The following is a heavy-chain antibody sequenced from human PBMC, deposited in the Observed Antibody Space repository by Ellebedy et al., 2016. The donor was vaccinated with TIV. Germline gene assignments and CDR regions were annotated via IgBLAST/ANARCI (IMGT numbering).Heavy chain of an antibody. CDR3: ARAISPTTPGNWFDR. D-gene: IGHD4-17*01. CDR1: GYTFTSYA. Sequence: AASVKVSCKASGYTFTSYAMHWVRQAPGQRLEWMGWINAGNGNTKYSQKFQGRVTITRDTSASTAYMELSSLRSEDTAVYYCARAISPTTPGNWFDRWGQGTLVTVSS. J-gene: IGHJ5*02. V-gene: IGHV1-3*01. CDR2: INAGNGNT.